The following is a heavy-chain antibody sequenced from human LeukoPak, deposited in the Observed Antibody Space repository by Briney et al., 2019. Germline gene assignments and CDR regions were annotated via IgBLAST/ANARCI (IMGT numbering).Heavy chain of an antibody. Sequence: GGSLRLSCAASGFTFSSYGMNWVRQAPGKGLEWVSFISSTASDIYYADSVRGRFTISRDKAKNSLYLQMNSLRADDTAIYYCTSKLGSSSSGYWGQGTLVTVSS. J-gene: IGHJ4*02. CDR1: GFTFSSYG. D-gene: IGHD6-6*01. CDR2: ISSTASDI. CDR3: TSKLGSSSSGY. V-gene: IGHV3-21*01.